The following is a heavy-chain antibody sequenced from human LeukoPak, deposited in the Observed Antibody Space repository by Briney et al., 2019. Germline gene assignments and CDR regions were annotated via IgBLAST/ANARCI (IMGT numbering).Heavy chain of an antibody. D-gene: IGHD3-10*01. V-gene: IGHV1-18*04. J-gene: IGHJ6*04. CDR1: GYTFTIYG. Sequence: ASVTVSFKASGYTFTIYGISWVRQAPGQGGERMGWISAYNGNTNYAQKLQGRVTITTDTSTSTAYMELRSLRSDDTAVYYCARDSTAIMVRGVPGYYGMDVWGKGTTVTVSS. CDR2: ISAYNGNT. CDR3: ARDSTAIMVRGVPGYYGMDV.